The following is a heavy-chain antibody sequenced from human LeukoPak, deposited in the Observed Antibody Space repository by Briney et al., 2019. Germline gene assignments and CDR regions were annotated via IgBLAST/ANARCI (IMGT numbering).Heavy chain of an antibody. Sequence: GASVKVSCKASGGTFSSYAISWVRQAPGQGLEWMGRIIPILGIANYAQKFQGRVTITADKSTSTAYMELSSLRFEDTAVYYCAREPLARPQRHEQPKTGYCSSTSCRGAFDIWGQGTMVTVSS. J-gene: IGHJ3*02. CDR3: AREPLARPQRHEQPKTGYCSSTSCRGAFDI. CDR1: GGTFSSYA. CDR2: IIPILGIA. D-gene: IGHD2-2*01. V-gene: IGHV1-69*04.